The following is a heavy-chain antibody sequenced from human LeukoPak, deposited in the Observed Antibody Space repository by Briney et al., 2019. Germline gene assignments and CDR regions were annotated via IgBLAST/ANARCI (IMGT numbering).Heavy chain of an antibody. D-gene: IGHD3-10*01. J-gene: IGHJ4*02. V-gene: IGHV4-34*01. CDR1: GGSFSGYY. CDR2: INHIGST. CDR3: ARTSYHYNSGDYGWYFDY. Sequence: SETLSLTCAVYGGSFSGYYWSWIRQPPGKGLEWIGEINHIGSTNYNPSLKSRVTISVDTSKNQFSLKLSSVTAADTAVYYCARTSYHYNSGDYGWYFDYWGQGTLVTVSA.